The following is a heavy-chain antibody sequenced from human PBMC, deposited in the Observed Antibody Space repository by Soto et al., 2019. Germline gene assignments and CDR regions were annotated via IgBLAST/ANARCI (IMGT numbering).Heavy chain of an antibody. CDR1: GGSISSYY. J-gene: IGHJ5*02. CDR2: IYYSGST. D-gene: IGHD3-3*01. V-gene: IGHV4-59*01. CDR3: AREGTRNYDFWSGYYHNWFHP. Sequence: PSETLSLTCTVSGGSISSYYWSWIRQPPGKGLEWIGYIYYSGSTNYNPSLKSRVTISVDTSKNQFSLKLSSVTAADTAVYYCAREGTRNYDFWSGYYHNWFHPWGQGTLVTVSS.